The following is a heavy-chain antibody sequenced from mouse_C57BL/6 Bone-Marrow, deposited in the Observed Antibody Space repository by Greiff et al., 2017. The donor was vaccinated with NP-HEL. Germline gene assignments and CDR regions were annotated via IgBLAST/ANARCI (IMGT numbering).Heavy chain of an antibody. J-gene: IGHJ1*03. D-gene: IGHD1-1*01. CDR1: GFTFSSYA. CDR3: ARGVYYGLGFDV. Sequence: EVKLVESGGGLVKPGGSLKLSCAASGFTFSSYAMSWVRQTPEKRLEWVATISDGGSYTYYPDNVKGRFTISRDNAKNNLYLQISHLKSEDTAMYYCARGVYYGLGFDVWGTGTTVTVSS. CDR2: ISDGGSYT. V-gene: IGHV5-4*03.